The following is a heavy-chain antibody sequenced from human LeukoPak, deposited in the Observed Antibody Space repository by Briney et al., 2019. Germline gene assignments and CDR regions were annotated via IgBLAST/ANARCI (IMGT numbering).Heavy chain of an antibody. CDR1: GYTFTSYG. CDR3: ATVVEITSLFGEPPNNWFDP. D-gene: IGHD3-10*02. V-gene: IGHV1-18*01. J-gene: IGHJ5*02. Sequence: GASVKVSCKASGYTFTSYGTSWVRQAPGQGLEWMGWISAYNGNTNYAQKFQGRVTMTEDTSTDTAYMELSSLRSEDTAVYYCATVVEITSLFGEPPNNWFDPWGQGTLVTVSS. CDR2: ISAYNGNT.